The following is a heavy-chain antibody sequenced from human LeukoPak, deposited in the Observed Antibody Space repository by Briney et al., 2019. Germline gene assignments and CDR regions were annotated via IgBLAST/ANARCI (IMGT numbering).Heavy chain of an antibody. J-gene: IGHJ3*02. Sequence: PSETLSLTYTVSGYSISSGYYWGWIRQPPGKGLEWIGNIFYSGSTYYSPSLRSRVTISLDTSRNQFSLKLNSVTAVDTAVYYCAKSNGYGLVDIWGQGTMVTVSS. CDR2: IFYSGST. V-gene: IGHV4-38-2*02. D-gene: IGHD3-10*01. CDR1: GYSISSGYY. CDR3: AKSNGYGLVDI.